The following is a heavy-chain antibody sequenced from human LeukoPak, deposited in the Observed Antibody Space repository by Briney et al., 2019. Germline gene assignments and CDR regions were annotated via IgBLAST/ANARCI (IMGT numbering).Heavy chain of an antibody. J-gene: IGHJ4*02. CDR3: AAGAGHATFDY. V-gene: IGHV4-59*12. CDR2: IYYSGST. CDR1: GGSISSYY. Sequence: SETLSLTCTVSGGSISSYYWSWIRQPPGKGLEWIGYIYYSGSTNYNPSLKSRVTISVDTSKNQFSLKLSSVTAADTAVYYCAAGAGHATFDYWGQGTLVTVSS. D-gene: IGHD1-26*01.